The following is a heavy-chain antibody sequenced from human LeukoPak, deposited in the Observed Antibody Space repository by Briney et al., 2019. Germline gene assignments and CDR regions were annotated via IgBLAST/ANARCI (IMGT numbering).Heavy chain of an antibody. V-gene: IGHV3-53*01. Sequence: GGSLRLSCAASGFTFSSNWMHWVRQAPGKGLEWVSVIYSGGSTYYADSVKGRFTISRDNSKNTLYLQMNSLRAEDTAVYYCVKGVSSPLYYFDYWGQGTLVTVSS. CDR2: IYSGGST. J-gene: IGHJ4*02. CDR1: GFTFSSNW. D-gene: IGHD5/OR15-5a*01. CDR3: VKGVSSPLYYFDY.